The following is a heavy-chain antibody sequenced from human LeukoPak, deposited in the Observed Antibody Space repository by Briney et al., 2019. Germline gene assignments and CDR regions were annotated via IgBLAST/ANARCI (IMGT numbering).Heavy chain of an antibody. J-gene: IGHJ4*02. Sequence: GSLRLSCAASGFTFSSYGMHWVRQPPGKGLEWIGSIYYSGSTYYNPSLKSRVTISVDTSKNQFSLKLSSVTAADTAVYYCARSTGENSGYLALTDWGQGTLVTVSS. CDR3: ARSTGENSGYLALTD. D-gene: IGHD3-22*01. CDR2: IYYSGST. CDR1: GFTFSSYG. V-gene: IGHV4-39*01.